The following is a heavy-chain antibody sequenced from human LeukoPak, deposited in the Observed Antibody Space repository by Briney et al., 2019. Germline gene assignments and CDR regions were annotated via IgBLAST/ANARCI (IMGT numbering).Heavy chain of an antibody. CDR2: INSDGSGT. CDR1: GFTVSSSY. D-gene: IGHD4-23*01. J-gene: IGHJ4*02. Sequence: QPGGSLRLSCAASGFTVSSSYMSWVRQAPGKGLVWISRINSDGSGTSYADSVKGRFTISRDNAKNTLYLQMNSLRAEDTAVYYCARADDGANSWVNYWGQGTLVTVSS. CDR3: ARADDGANSWVNY. V-gene: IGHV3-74*01.